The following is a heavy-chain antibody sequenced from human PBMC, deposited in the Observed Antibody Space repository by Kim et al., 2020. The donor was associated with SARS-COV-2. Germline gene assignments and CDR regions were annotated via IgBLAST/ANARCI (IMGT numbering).Heavy chain of an antibody. D-gene: IGHD3-10*01. CDR1: GFTVSSNY. Sequence: GGSLRLSCAASGFTVSSNYMSWVRQAPGKGLEWVSVIYSGGSTYYADSVKGRFTISRDNSKNTLYLQMNSLRAEDTAVYYCARDQDVGDVRPGEYWGQGTLVTVSS. CDR3: ARDQDVGDVRPGEY. J-gene: IGHJ4*02. CDR2: IYSGGST. V-gene: IGHV3-66*01.